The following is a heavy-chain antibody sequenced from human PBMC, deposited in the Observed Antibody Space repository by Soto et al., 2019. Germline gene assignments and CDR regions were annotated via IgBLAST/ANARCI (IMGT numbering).Heavy chain of an antibody. CDR2: ISSSSSYI. CDR3: AREVDTAMAYYYYGMDV. V-gene: IGHV3-21*01. Sequence: GSLRLSCAASGFTFSSYSMNWVRQAPGKGLEWVSSISSSSSYIYYADSVKGRFTISRDNAKNSLYLQMNSLRAEDTAVYYCAREVDTAMAYYYYGMDVWGQGTTVNVSS. D-gene: IGHD5-18*01. CDR1: GFTFSSYS. J-gene: IGHJ6*02.